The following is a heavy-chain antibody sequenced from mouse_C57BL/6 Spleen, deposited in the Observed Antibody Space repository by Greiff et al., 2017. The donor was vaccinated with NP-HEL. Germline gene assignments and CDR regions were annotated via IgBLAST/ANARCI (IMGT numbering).Heavy chain of an antibody. CDR2: INPSNGGT. CDR3: ARGGIDGYDGFAY. J-gene: IGHJ3*01. V-gene: IGHV1-53*01. D-gene: IGHD2-2*01. CDR1: GYTFTSYW. Sequence: QVQLQQPGAELVKPGASVKMSCKASGYTFTSYWITWVKQRPGQGLEWIGNINPSNGGTNYNEKFKSKATLTVDKSSSTAYMQLSSLTSEDSAVYYCARGGIDGYDGFAYWGQGTLVTVSA.